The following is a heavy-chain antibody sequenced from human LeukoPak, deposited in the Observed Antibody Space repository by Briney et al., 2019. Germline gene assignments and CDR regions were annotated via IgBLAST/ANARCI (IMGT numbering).Heavy chain of an antibody. Sequence: GRSLRLSCAASGFTFSSYAMHWVRQAPGKGLEWVAVISYDGSNKYYADSVKGRFTISRHNSKNTLYLQMNSLRAEDTAVYYCARGISVKEPGNYWGQGTLVTVSS. CDR2: ISYDGSNK. CDR1: GFTFSSYA. J-gene: IGHJ4*02. D-gene: IGHD1-14*01. V-gene: IGHV3-30*04. CDR3: ARGISVKEPGNY.